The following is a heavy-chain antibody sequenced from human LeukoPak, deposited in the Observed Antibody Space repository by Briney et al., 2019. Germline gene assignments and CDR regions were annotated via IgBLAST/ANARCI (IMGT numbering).Heavy chain of an antibody. V-gene: IGHV3-53*01. CDR3: ARGAGYNYPYYFDY. Sequence: PGGSLRLSCAASGFTVSSNYMNWVRQAPGKGLEWVSVIYGGGNIYYADSVKGRFTISRDNSKNTLYLQMNSLRAEDTAAYYCARGAGYNYPYYFDYWGQGTLVTVSS. J-gene: IGHJ4*02. CDR1: GFTVSSNY. D-gene: IGHD5-24*01. CDR2: IYGGGNI.